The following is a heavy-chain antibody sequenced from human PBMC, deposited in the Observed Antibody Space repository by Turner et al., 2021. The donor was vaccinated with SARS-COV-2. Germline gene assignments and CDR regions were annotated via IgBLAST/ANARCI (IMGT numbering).Heavy chain of an antibody. CDR3: ARHWEVAAAAYLARFDP. V-gene: IGHV4-39*01. CDR1: GGSISSSRYY. CDR2: IYYSGST. D-gene: IGHD6-13*01. J-gene: IGHJ5*02. Sequence: QLQLQESGPGLVKPSETLSLNCTVSGGSISSSRYYWGWIRQHPGKGLEWIGSIYYSGSTYYNPSLKSRVTISVDTSKNQFSLKLSSVTAADTAVYYCARHWEVAAAAYLARFDPWGQGTLVTVSS.